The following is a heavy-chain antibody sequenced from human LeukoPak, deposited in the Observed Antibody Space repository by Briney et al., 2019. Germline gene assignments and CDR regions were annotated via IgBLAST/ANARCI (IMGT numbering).Heavy chain of an antibody. Sequence: GGSLRLSCAASGFIFGDYAMHWVRQAPGKGLEWVAAIAFDDTDRYYIDSVKGRFTISRDDSKNTLYLHMTSLKAEDKAVYYCTNSDDYGDYWGQGTLVTVSS. CDR2: IAFDDTDR. J-gene: IGHJ4*02. V-gene: IGHV3-30*04. CDR1: GFIFGDYA. CDR3: TNSDDYGDY.